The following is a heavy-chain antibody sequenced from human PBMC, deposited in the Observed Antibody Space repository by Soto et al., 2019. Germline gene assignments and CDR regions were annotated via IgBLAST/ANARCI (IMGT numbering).Heavy chain of an antibody. CDR1: GFTFSSYW. CDR2: IKQDGSEK. D-gene: IGHD2-15*01. V-gene: IGHV3-7*01. J-gene: IGHJ3*02. Sequence: GGSLRLSCAASGFTFSSYWMSWVRQAPGKGLEWVANIKQDGSEKYYVDSVKGRFTISRDNAKNSLYLQMNSLRAEDTAVYYCARVVVVVAAIGAFDIWGQGTMVTVSS. CDR3: ARVVVVVAAIGAFDI.